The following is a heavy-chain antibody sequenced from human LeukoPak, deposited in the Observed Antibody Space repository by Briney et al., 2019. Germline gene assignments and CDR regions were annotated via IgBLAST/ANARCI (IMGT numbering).Heavy chain of an antibody. CDR1: GYTYSSYT. J-gene: IGHJ3*02. D-gene: IGHD6-13*01. V-gene: IGHV3-23*02. Sequence: GGSLRLSCAASGYTYSSYTMLWVRQAPGKGLEWVSAIDGSGVTSFYGDSVKARFTISRDNSKNTLYLQMNSLRAEDTALYYCAKRVAEQTTSWYIDIWGLGTMVTVSS. CDR2: IDGSGVTS. CDR3: AKRVAEQTTSWYIDI.